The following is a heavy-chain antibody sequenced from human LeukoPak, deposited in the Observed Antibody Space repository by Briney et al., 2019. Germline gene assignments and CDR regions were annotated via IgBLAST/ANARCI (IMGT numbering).Heavy chain of an antibody. Sequence: GGSPRLSCAASGFTFSSYSMNWVRQAPGKGLEWVSSISSSSSYIYYADSVKGRFTISRDNAKNSLYLQMNSLRAEDTAVYYCARTDYYDSSGGNYYYYGMDVWGQGTTVTVSS. D-gene: IGHD3-22*01. CDR2: ISSSSSYI. J-gene: IGHJ6*02. CDR1: GFTFSSYS. CDR3: ARTDYYDSSGGNYYYYGMDV. V-gene: IGHV3-21*01.